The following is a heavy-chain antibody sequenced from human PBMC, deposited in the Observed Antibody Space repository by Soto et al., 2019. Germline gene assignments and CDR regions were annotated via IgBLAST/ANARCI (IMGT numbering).Heavy chain of an antibody. CDR2: ISYDGNHE. CDR3: ARSSVAGTWGYYFDY. Sequence: QVHLVESGGGVVQPGRSLRLSCAASGFIFTTYAMHWVRQAPGKGLEWVAVISYDGNHEYYADSVRGQFTISRDNSKNTLYLQMDSLRADDTALYYCARSSVAGTWGYYFDYWGQGALVTVSS. V-gene: IGHV3-30-3*01. J-gene: IGHJ4*02. D-gene: IGHD6-19*01. CDR1: GFIFTTYA.